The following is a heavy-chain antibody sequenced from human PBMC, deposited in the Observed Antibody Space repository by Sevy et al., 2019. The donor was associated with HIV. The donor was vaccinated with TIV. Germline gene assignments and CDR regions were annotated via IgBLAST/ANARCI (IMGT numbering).Heavy chain of an antibody. V-gene: IGHV1-2*02. D-gene: IGHD2-15*01. Sequence: ASVKVSCKASGYNFAGYYINWVRQAPGQGLEWMGWTNPGRGGTHIVQKFQGRVTMTRDTSISTAYLELSRLGSDDTAVYYCARGLGYCGSVNCPHIYWGQGTLVTVSS. CDR1: GYNFAGYY. J-gene: IGHJ4*02. CDR2: TNPGRGGT. CDR3: ARGLGYCGSVNCPHIY.